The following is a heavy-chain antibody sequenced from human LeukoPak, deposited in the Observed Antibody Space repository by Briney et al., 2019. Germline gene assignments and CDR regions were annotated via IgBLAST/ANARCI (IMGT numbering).Heavy chain of an antibody. V-gene: IGHV4-34*01. J-gene: IGHJ3*02. CDR2: INHSGST. D-gene: IGHD4-17*01. CDR1: GGSFSGYF. CDR3: ARGEHDYGDFGGAFDI. Sequence: SETLSLTCAVYGGSFSGYFWSWIRQPPGKGLEWIGDINHSGSTNYNPSLKSRVTISVDTSKNQFSLKLSSVTAADTAVYYCARGEHDYGDFGGAFDIWGQGTMVTVSS.